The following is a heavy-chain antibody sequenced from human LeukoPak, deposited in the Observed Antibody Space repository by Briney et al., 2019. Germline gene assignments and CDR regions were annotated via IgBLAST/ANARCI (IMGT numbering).Heavy chain of an antibody. Sequence: GGSLRLSCAASGFTFSSYAMHWVRQAPGKGLEWVAVISYDGSNKYYADSVKGRFTISRDNSKNTPYLQMNSLRAEDTAVYYCAREMGTIAVAGLDYWGQGTLVTVSS. CDR1: GFTFSSYA. CDR3: AREMGTIAVAGLDY. V-gene: IGHV3-30-3*01. J-gene: IGHJ4*02. CDR2: ISYDGSNK. D-gene: IGHD6-19*01.